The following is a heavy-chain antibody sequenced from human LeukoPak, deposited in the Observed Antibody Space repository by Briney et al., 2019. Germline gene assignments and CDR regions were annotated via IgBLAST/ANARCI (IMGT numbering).Heavy chain of an antibody. J-gene: IGHJ4*02. CDR2: ITSTSSSM. Sequence: PGGSLRLSCATSGFTFSFYWMHWVRQAPGKGLEWVSSITSTSSSMSYADSVEGRFTISRDNAKNSLYLQMNSLSAEDTAVYYCRFGDFNDSWGQGTLVTVSS. V-gene: IGHV3-21*01. CDR1: GFTFSFYW. D-gene: IGHD3-10*01. CDR3: RFGDFNDS.